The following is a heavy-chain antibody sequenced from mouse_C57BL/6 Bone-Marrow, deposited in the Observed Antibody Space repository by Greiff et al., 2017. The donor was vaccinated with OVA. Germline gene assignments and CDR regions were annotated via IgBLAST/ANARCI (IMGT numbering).Heavy chain of an antibody. D-gene: IGHD2-3*01. CDR3: ARSAYNGYYYVDY. V-gene: IGHV1-82*01. CDR1: GYAFSSSW. J-gene: IGHJ2*01. Sequence: QVQLQQSGPELVKPGASVKISCKASGYAFSSSWMNWVKQRPGKGLEWIGRIYPGDGDTNYNGKFKGKATLTADNSSSTADMQLSRLTSEDSAVYFCARSAYNGYYYVDYWGQGTTLTVSS. CDR2: IYPGDGDT.